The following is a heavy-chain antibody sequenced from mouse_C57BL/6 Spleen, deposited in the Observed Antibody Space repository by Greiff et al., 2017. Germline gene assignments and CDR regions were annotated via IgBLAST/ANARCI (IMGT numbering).Heavy chain of an antibody. J-gene: IGHJ3*01. V-gene: IGHV5-9*01. Sequence: EVKLVESGGGLVKPGGSLKLSCAASGFTFSSYTMSWVRQTPEKRLEWVATISGGGGNTYYPDSVKGRFTISRDNAKNTLYLQMSSLRSEDTALYYCARHDGYYSWFACWGQGTLVTVSA. CDR1: GFTFSSYT. CDR3: ARHDGYYSWFAC. D-gene: IGHD2-3*01. CDR2: ISGGGGNT.